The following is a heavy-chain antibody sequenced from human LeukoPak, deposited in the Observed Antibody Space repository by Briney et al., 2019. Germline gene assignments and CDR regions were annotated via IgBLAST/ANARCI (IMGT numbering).Heavy chain of an antibody. CDR2: ILNDGSHK. CDR1: GFTFSTYN. Sequence: GGSLTLSCEGSGFTFSTYNLHWVRQAPGKGLEWVAVILNDGSHKYDADSVRGRFDVSRDNSKNTLYLQLRSLRPEDTAVYFCARGLVGISGAFDVWGHGRMVTVSS. J-gene: IGHJ3*01. CDR3: ARGLVGISGAFDV. D-gene: IGHD1-26*01. V-gene: IGHV3-30*09.